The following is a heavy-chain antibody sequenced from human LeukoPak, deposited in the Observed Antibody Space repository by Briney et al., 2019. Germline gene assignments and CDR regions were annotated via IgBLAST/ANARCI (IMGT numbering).Heavy chain of an antibody. CDR1: GGSFSGYY. V-gene: IGHV4-34*01. CDR2: INHSGST. J-gene: IGHJ5*02. D-gene: IGHD3-10*01. CDR3: ARGRPYYYGSGSPTLNWFDP. Sequence: SETLSLTCAVYGGSFSGYYWRWIRQPPGKGLEWIGEINHSGSTNYNPSLKSRVTISVDTSKNQFSLKLCSVTAADRAVYYCARGRPYYYGSGSPTLNWFDPWGQGTLVTIAS.